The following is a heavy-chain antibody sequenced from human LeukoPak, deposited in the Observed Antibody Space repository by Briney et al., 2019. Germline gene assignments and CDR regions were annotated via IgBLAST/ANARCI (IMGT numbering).Heavy chain of an antibody. J-gene: IGHJ6*03. CDR3: AREGSPYYYMDV. CDR2: MNPNSGNT. CDR1: GYTFTSYD. Sequence: ASVKVSCKASGYTFTSYDINWVRQATGQGLEWMGWMNPNSGNTGYAQKFQGGVTITRNTSISTAYMELSSLRSEDTAVYYCAREGSPYYYMDVWGKGTTVTVSS. V-gene: IGHV1-8*03.